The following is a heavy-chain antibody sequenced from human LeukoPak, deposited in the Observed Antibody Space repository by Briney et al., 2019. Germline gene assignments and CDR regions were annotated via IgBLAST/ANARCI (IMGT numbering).Heavy chain of an antibody. CDR3: ARTQLAYYYYYMDV. D-gene: IGHD5-18*01. V-gene: IGHV4-38-2*01. J-gene: IGHJ6*03. CDR2: IYHSGST. Sequence: PSETLSLTCAVSGSSIRSYYYWGWIRQPPGKGLEWIGTIYHSGSTYYNPSLKSRVTISVDASKNQFSLKLSSVTAADTAVYYCARTQLAYYYYYMDVWGKGTTVTVSS. CDR1: GSSIRSYYY.